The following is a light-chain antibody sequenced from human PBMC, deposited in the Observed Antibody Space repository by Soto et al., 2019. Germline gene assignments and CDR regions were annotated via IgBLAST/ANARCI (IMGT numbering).Light chain of an antibody. V-gene: IGKV3-15*01. CDR3: QQYGNSPQT. J-gene: IGKJ1*01. CDR1: QSVSSD. CDR2: SAS. Sequence: EQVMAQSPATLSVSPGERATLSCRASQSVSSDLAWYQQKPGQAPRLLIYSASTRATGIPARFSGSGSGTEFTLTISRLEPEDFAVYYCQQYGNSPQTFGQGTKVDIK.